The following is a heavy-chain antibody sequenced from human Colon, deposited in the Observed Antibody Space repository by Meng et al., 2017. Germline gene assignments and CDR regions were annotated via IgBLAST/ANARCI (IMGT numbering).Heavy chain of an antibody. J-gene: IGHJ4*02. CDR3: ARWEWQHVAYFDY. Sequence: QVEWVESGGGVGQPGRSLRLSCGVSGFTFSSYGMHWVRQAPGKGLEWVEVIWPDGRNEYYADSVKGRFTISRENSKNTLYLQMNILRAEDTAVYYCARWEWQHVAYFDYWGQGTLVTVSS. CDR1: GFTFSSYG. D-gene: IGHD3-3*01. CDR2: IWPDGRNE. V-gene: IGHV3-33*01.